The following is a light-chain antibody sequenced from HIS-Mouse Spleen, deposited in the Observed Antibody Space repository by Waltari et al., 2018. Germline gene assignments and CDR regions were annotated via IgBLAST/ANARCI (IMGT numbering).Light chain of an antibody. J-gene: IGLJ3*02. CDR3: CSYAGSSTWV. Sequence: QSALTQPASVSGSPGQSITISCTGTSSDVGSYNLVSCDQQHPGKAHKLMIYEGSKRPSGVSNRFSGSKSGNTASLTISGLKAEDEADYYCCSYAGSSTWVFGGGTKLTVL. CDR1: SSDVGSYNL. CDR2: EGS. V-gene: IGLV2-23*01.